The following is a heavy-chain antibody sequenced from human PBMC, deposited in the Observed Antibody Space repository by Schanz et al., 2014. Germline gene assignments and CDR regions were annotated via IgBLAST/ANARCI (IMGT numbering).Heavy chain of an antibody. V-gene: IGHV3-23*04. J-gene: IGHJ4*02. CDR2: ISGTGGDDT. CDR3: ARGGFFDSTSFDS. CDR1: GFTFSSYA. Sequence: VQLVESGGGLVQPGGSLRLSCAASGFTFSSYAMSWVRQAPGKGLLWVSSISGTGGDDTYYADSVKGRFTISRDNAKNTLYLQMNSLRPEDTAVYYCARGGFFDSTSFDSWGQGTLVTVSS. D-gene: IGHD2-2*01.